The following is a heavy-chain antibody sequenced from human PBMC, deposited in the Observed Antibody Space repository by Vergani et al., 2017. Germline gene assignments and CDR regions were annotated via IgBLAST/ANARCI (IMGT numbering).Heavy chain of an antibody. J-gene: IGHJ6*02. V-gene: IGHV3-48*04. D-gene: IGHD1-26*01. Sequence: EVQLVESGGGLVQPGGSLRLSCAASGFTFSSYSMNWVRQAPGKGLEWVSYISSSSSTIYYADSVKGRFTISRDTAKTSLYLQMNSLRAEDTAVYYCARRGELLSDYYYYGMDVWGQGTTVTVSS. CDR1: GFTFSSYS. CDR2: ISSSSSTI. CDR3: ARRGELLSDYYYYGMDV.